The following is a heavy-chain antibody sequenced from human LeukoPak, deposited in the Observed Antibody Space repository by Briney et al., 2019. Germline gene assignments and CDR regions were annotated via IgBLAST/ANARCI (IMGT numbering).Heavy chain of an antibody. D-gene: IGHD1-1*01. Sequence: SETLSLTCTVSGGSISSSSYYWGWIRQPPGKGLEWIGSIYYSGSTYYNPSLKSRVTISVDTSKNQFSLKLSSVTAADTAVYYCARYTPTDLHDYFDYWGQGTLVTVSS. J-gene: IGHJ4*02. V-gene: IGHV4-39*01. CDR2: IYYSGST. CDR1: GGSISSSSYY. CDR3: ARYTPTDLHDYFDY.